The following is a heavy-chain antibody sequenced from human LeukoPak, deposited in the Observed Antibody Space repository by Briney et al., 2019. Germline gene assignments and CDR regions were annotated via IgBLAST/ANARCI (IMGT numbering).Heavy chain of an antibody. V-gene: IGHV3-30*02. CDR3: TKDKGRGSGWYELDY. CDR1: GFTFSNYA. D-gene: IGHD6-19*01. CDR2: IRYDGTNK. Sequence: GGSLRLSCAASGFTFSNYAMHWVRQAPGKGLEWVAFIRYDGTNKYYADSVKGRFTISRDNAKNSLYLQMNSLRAEDTALYYCTKDKGRGSGWYELDYWGQGTLVTVSS. J-gene: IGHJ4*02.